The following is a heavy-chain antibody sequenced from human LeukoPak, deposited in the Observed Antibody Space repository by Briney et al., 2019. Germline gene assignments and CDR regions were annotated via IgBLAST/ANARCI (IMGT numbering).Heavy chain of an antibody. J-gene: IGHJ3*02. Sequence: GESLKISCKGSGYSFTSYRIGWVRQMPGKGLEWMGIIYPGDSDTRYSPSFQGQVTISADKSINTAYLQWSSLKASDTAMYYCARLYTGSSGAFDIWGQGTMVTVSS. D-gene: IGHD1-26*01. CDR2: IYPGDSDT. V-gene: IGHV5-51*01. CDR1: GYSFTSYR. CDR3: ARLYTGSSGAFDI.